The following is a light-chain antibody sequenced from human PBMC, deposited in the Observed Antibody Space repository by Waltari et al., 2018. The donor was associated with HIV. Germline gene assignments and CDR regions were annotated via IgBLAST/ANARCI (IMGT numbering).Light chain of an antibody. J-gene: IGKJ5*01. CDR3: QQYHSLPIT. CDR1: RSISYSSNNKNY. V-gene: IGKV4-1*01. Sequence: ATINCTSSRSISYSSNNKNYLVWYQQKPGQPPRVLIYWASTRESGVPDRFSGSGSGTDFTLTISSLQTEDVAVYFCQQYHSLPITFGQGTRLEIK. CDR2: WAS.